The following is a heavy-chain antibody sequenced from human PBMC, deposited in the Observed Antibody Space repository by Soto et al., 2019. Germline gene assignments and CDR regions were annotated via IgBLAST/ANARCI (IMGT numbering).Heavy chain of an antibody. CDR1: GGSIGFYY. J-gene: IGHJ6*02. CDR3: ARHAFNRSGYYFALGLDV. Sequence: SETLSLTCTVSGGSIGFYYWSWIRQTPGKGLEWIGHIYYTGNTNYNPSLKGRVTMSIDTSENQCSLKLRSGTAADTAVYYCARHAFNRSGYYFALGLDVWGQGTTVTVS. CDR2: IYYTGNT. V-gene: IGHV4-59*08. D-gene: IGHD3-22*01.